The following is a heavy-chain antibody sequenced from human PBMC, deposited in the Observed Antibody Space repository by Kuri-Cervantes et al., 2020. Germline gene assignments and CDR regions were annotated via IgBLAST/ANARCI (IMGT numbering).Heavy chain of an antibody. CDR3: ASRGYSYGYGMDV. CDR1: GYTLTELS. Sequence: ASVKVSCKVSGYTLTELSMHWVRQAPGQGLEWMGWINTNTGNPTYAQGFTGRFVFSLDTSVSTAYLQISSLKAEDTAVYYCASRGYSYGYGMDVWGQGTTVTVSS. J-gene: IGHJ6*02. CDR2: INTNTGNP. V-gene: IGHV7-4-1*02. D-gene: IGHD5-18*01.